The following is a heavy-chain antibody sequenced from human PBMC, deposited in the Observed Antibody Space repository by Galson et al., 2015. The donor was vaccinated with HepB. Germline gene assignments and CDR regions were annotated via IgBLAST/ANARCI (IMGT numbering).Heavy chain of an antibody. D-gene: IGHD2-2*01. J-gene: IGHJ6*02. CDR2: INWNGGST. CDR1: GFTFDDYG. V-gene: IGHV3-20*04. CDR3: ARVICSSTSCYEVGYYYGMDV. Sequence: LRLSCAASGFTFDDYGMSWVRPAPGKGLEWVSGINWNGGSTGYADSVKGRFTISRDNAKNSLYLQMNSLRAEDTALYYCARVICSSTSCYEVGYYYGMDVWGQGTTVTVSS.